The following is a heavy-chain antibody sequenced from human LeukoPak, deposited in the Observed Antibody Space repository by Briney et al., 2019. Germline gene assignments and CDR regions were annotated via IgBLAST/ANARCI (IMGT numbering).Heavy chain of an antibody. CDR3: TRDGSGSRIPFDY. CDR2: IESDASNT. J-gene: IGHJ4*02. CDR1: GFAFGSHW. Sequence: TGGSLRLSCAASGFAFGSHWMHWVRQAPGKGLVWVARIESDASNTRYADSVKGRFTISRDNANKTLYPQMNSLRAEDTAVYYCTRDGSGSRIPFDYWGQGTLVTVSS. V-gene: IGHV3-74*01. D-gene: IGHD1-26*01.